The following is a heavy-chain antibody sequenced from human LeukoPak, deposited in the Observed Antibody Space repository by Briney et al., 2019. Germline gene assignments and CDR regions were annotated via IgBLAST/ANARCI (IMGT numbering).Heavy chain of an antibody. CDR1: GFTFSTYS. V-gene: IGHV3-23*01. D-gene: IGHD6-13*01. CDR2: IRGGGENT. CDR3: AKSTYRRPEEGAAANY. Sequence: PGGSLRLSCAASGFTFSTYSLSWVRQAPGKGLEWVSAIRGGGENTYYADSVKGRFTISRDNSKDTLSLQMNSLRAEDTAVYYCAKSTYRRPEEGAAANYWGQGTLVTVSS. J-gene: IGHJ4*02.